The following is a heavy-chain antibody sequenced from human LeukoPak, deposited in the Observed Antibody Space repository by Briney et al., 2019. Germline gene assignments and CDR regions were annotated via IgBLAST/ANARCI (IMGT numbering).Heavy chain of an antibody. CDR3: ARGRYDMNGGSYYFDY. CDR1: GFTFGDYY. D-gene: IGHD3-22*01. Sequence: GGSLRLSCAASGFTFGDYYMSWIRQAPGKGLEWLSYVSGYSSYINYADSVKGRFTISRDTAKNSLYLQMNNLRAEDTAVYYCARGRYDMNGGSYYFDYWGQGTLVTVSS. CDR2: VSGYSSYI. V-gene: IGHV3-11*06. J-gene: IGHJ4*02.